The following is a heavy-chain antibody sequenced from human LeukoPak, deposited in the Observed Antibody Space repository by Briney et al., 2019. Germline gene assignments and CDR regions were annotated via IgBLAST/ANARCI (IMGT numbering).Heavy chain of an antibody. J-gene: IGHJ4*02. CDR2: VYYSGST. Sequence: SETLSLTCTVSGGSISSYYWNWVRQPPGKGLEWTGYVYYSGSTNYNPSLKSRVTISIDTSKNQFSLKLTSVTAADTAVYYCAREGSSGPLDYWGQGTLVTVSS. CDR1: GGSISSYY. V-gene: IGHV4-59*12. CDR3: AREGSSGPLDY. D-gene: IGHD6-19*01.